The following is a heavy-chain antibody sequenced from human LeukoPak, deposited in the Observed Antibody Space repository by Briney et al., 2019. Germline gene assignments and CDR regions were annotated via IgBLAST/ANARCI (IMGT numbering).Heavy chain of an antibody. J-gene: IGHJ4*02. D-gene: IGHD2-2*01. V-gene: IGHV3-48*02. CDR1: GFTFSSYS. CDR3: ARKRPAAMKYYFDY. CDR2: IGNSGSSI. Sequence: PGGSLRLSCAASGFTFSSYSMNWVRQAPGKGLEWVSYIGNSGSSINYADSVKGRFTISRDNAKNSLYLQMNSLRDEDTAVYYCARKRPAAMKYYFDYWGQGTLVTVSS.